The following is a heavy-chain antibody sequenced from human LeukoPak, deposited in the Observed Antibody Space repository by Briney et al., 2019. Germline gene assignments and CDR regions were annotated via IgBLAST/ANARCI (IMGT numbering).Heavy chain of an antibody. CDR3: ATITGDLDYFDY. V-gene: IGHV3-23*01. Sequence: GGSLRLSCAASGFTFSSYAMSWVRQAPGKGLEWVSAISGSGGSTYYADSVKGRFTISRDNSKSTLYLQMNSLRAEDTAVYYCATITGDLDYFDYWGQGTLVTVSS. CDR1: GFTFSSYA. J-gene: IGHJ4*02. D-gene: IGHD7-27*01. CDR2: ISGSGGST.